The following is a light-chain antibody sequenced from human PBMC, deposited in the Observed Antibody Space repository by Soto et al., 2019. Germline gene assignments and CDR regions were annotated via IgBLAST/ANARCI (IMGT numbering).Light chain of an antibody. CDR2: STN. CDR1: SGSVSTTYY. V-gene: IGLV8-61*01. J-gene: IGLJ3*02. CDR3: VLYMSGGISV. Sequence: QAVVTQEPSFSVSPGGTVTLTCGLSSGSVSTTYYPSWYQQTPGQAPRTLIYSTNTRSSGVPDRFSGSILGNKAALTITGAQEEDGANYPGVLYMSGGISVFGGGTQLPVL.